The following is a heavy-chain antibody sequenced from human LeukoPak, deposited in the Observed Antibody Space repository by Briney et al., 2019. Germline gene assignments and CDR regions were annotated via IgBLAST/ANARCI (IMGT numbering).Heavy chain of an antibody. CDR2: IYSGGST. Sequence: GGSLRLSCAASGFTVSSNYMNWVRQAPGKGLEWVSLIYSGGSTFYADSVKGRFTISRDNSKNTLYLQMNSLRAEDTAVYYCAKDPARGPSFFDYWGQGTLVTVSS. CDR1: GFTVSSNY. CDR3: AKDPARGPSFFDY. V-gene: IGHV3-66*01. D-gene: IGHD3-10*01. J-gene: IGHJ4*02.